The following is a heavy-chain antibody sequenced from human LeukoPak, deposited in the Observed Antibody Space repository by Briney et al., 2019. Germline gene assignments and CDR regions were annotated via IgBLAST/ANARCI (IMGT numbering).Heavy chain of an antibody. CDR3: ARNYYDSSGYYGY. CDR2: ISSSGSTI. J-gene: IGHJ4*02. CDR1: GFTFSDYY. D-gene: IGHD3-22*01. V-gene: IGHV3-11*01. Sequence: GGSLRLSCAASGFTFSDYYMSWVRHAPGKGLEWVSYISSSGSTIYYADSVKGRFTISRDNAKNSLYLQMTRLRAEDTAVYYCARNYYDSSGYYGYWGQGTLVTVSS.